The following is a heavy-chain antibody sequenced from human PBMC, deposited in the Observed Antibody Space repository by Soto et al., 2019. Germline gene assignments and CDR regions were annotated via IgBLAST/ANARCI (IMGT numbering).Heavy chain of an antibody. CDR2: IIINGGST. J-gene: IGHJ4*02. V-gene: IGHV3-64D*06. Sequence: GGSLRLSCSASGSTFSSYAMHWVRQAPGKGLEYASSIIINGGSTHYADSVKGRFTISRDNSRNTQYLQMSSLRADDTAVYYCVKGEFYYDSSAYYPFDSWGQGT. CDR1: GSTFSSYA. D-gene: IGHD3-22*01. CDR3: VKGEFYYDSSAYYPFDS.